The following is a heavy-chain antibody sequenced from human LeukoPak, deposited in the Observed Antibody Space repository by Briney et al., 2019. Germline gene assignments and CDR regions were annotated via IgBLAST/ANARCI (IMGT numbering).Heavy chain of an antibody. V-gene: IGHV3-7*02. CDR3: ASSIGAQNY. CDR2: IKQDGSEK. J-gene: IGHJ4*02. D-gene: IGHD3-16*01. CDR1: GISFSTYW. Sequence: GGSRRLSCAASGISFSTYWMSWVRQAPGKGLEYVANIKQDGSEKYYVDSVKGRFSISRDNAKNSLYLQMNSLRAEDTAVYYCASSIGAQNYWGQGTLVTVSS.